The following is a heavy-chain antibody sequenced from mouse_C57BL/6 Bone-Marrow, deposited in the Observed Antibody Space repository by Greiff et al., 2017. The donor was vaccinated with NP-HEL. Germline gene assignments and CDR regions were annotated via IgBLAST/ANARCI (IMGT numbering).Heavy chain of an antibody. CDR2: IDPETGGT. J-gene: IGHJ1*03. D-gene: IGHD1-1*01. V-gene: IGHV1-15*01. CDR1: GYTFTDYE. CDR3: TRYYGSFWYFDV. Sequence: VKLMESGAELVRPGASVTLSCKASGYTFTDYEMHWVKQTPVHGLEWIGAIDPETGGTAYNQKFKGKAILTADKSSCTAYMELRSLTSEDSAVYYCTRYYGSFWYFDVWGTGTTVTVSS.